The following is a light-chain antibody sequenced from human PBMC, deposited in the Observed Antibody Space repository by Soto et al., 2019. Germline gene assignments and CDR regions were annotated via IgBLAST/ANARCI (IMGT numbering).Light chain of an antibody. CDR3: QHRNNRPFS. V-gene: IGKV3-11*01. CDR2: GAS. J-gene: IGKJ3*01. Sequence: EIVMTQSPSTLSVSPGERATLSCRASQSVSIKLAWYQQKLGQAPRLLIYGASSRATGIPDRFSGSGSGTDFTLTISSLEPEDFAVYYCQHRNNRPFSFGPGTKVDNK. CDR1: QSVSIK.